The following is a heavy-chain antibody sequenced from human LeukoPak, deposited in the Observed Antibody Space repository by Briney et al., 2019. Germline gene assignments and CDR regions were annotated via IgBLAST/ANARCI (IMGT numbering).Heavy chain of an antibody. CDR3: AKSTTWNPKYDY. V-gene: IGHV4-59*08. Sequence: SETLSLTCAVPGDSVSSSSWSWLRQPPGKGLEWIGNIFYSGSTNYNPSLKSRLTISVDTSKNHFFLELRSVTAADTAVYFCAKSTTWNPKYDYWGQGTLVTVS. J-gene: IGHJ4*02. D-gene: IGHD2-2*01. CDR1: GDSVSSSS. CDR2: IFYSGST.